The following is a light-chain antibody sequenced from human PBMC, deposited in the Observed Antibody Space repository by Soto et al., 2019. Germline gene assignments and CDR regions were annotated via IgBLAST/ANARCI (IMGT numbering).Light chain of an antibody. CDR2: GAS. Sequence: EIVLTQSPGTLSLSPGEKATLSCRASQSVSSSHLAWYQQKPGQAPRLLMYGASSRATDIPDRFSGSVSGIDFTLTISRLEPEDFAVYYCQQYGSSPFTFGGGTNVEI. V-gene: IGKV3-20*01. J-gene: IGKJ4*01. CDR3: QQYGSSPFT. CDR1: QSVSSSH.